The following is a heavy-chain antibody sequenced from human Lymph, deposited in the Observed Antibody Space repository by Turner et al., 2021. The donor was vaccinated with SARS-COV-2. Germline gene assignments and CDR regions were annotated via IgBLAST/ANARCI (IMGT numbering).Heavy chain of an antibody. J-gene: IGHJ6*02. CDR2: ISYDGSNK. CDR1: GFTFSTYA. Sequence: QVQLVESGGGVVQPGRSLRLSCPASGFTFSTYAIHWVRQAAGKGLEWVAVISYDGSNKYYADSVKGRFTISRDNSKNTLYLQMNSLRAEDTAVYYCARYGSCGYFYYGLDVWGQGTTVTVSS. V-gene: IGHV3-30*04. CDR3: ARYGSCGYFYYGLDV. D-gene: IGHD3-10*01.